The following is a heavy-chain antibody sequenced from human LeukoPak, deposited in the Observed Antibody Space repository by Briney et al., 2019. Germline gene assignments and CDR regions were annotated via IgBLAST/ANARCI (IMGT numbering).Heavy chain of an antibody. J-gene: IGHJ4*02. CDR1: GFTFSRDS. D-gene: IGHD6-25*01. V-gene: IGHV3-74*01. CDR2: INPDGSTT. CDR3: ASDVGYKFDY. Sequence: GGSLRLSCAASGFTFSRDSMHWVRHSPGKGLVWLSRINPDGSTTNYADSVKGRFTISRDNAKNTLYLQMNSLRDEDTAVYYCASDVGYKFDYWGQGSLVTVSS.